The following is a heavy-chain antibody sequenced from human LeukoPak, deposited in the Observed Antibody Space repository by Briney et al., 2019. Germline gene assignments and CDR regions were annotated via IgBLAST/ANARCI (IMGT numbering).Heavy chain of an antibody. V-gene: IGHV3-23*01. CDR3: AKFPFEYSYGLYYFDY. D-gene: IGHD5-18*01. Sequence: PGGSLRLSCAASGFTFSSYAMSWVRQAPGKGLEWVSAISGSGGSTYYADSVKGRFTISRDNSKNTLYLQMNSLRAEDTAVYYCAKFPFEYSYGLYYFDYWGQGTLVTVSS. J-gene: IGHJ4*02. CDR1: GFTFSSYA. CDR2: ISGSGGST.